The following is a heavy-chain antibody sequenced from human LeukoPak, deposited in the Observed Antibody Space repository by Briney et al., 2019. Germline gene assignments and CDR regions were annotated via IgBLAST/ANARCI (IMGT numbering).Heavy chain of an antibody. CDR1: GGSFSGYY. CDR3: ARGLWIQLWLPRYAFDI. D-gene: IGHD5-18*01. Sequence: SETLSLTCAVYGGSFSGYYWSWIRQPPGKGLEWIGEINHSGSTNYNPSLKSRVTISVDTSENQFSLKLSSVTAADTAVYYCARGLWIQLWLPRYAFDIWGQGTMVTVSS. J-gene: IGHJ3*02. V-gene: IGHV4-34*01. CDR2: INHSGST.